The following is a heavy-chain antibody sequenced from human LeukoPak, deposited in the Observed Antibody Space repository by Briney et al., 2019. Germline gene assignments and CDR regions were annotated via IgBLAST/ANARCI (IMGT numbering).Heavy chain of an antibody. D-gene: IGHD3-3*01. CDR3: ARDFEVWDYDFWSGYPYYFDY. CDR1: GGSISSYY. V-gene: IGHV4-4*07. J-gene: IGHJ4*02. Sequence: PSETLSLTCTVSGGSISSYYWSWIRQPAGKGLEWIGRIYTSGSTNYNPSLKSRVTMSVDTSKNQFSLKLSSVTAADTAVYYCARDFEVWDYDFWSGYPYYFDYWGKGTLVTVSS. CDR2: IYTSGST.